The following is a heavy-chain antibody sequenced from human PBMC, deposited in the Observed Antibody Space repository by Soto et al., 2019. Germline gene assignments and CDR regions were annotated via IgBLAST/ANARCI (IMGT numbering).Heavy chain of an antibody. J-gene: IGHJ4*02. CDR3: AKDDYGAKYFDY. CDR2: ISGSGGST. V-gene: IGHV3-23*01. D-gene: IGHD4-17*01. CDR1: GFTFSSYA. Sequence: GGLRLSCAASGFTFSSYAMSWVRQAPGKGLEWVSAISGSGGSTYYADSVKGRFTISRDNSKNTLYLQMNSLRAEDTAVYYCAKDDYGAKYFDYWGQGTLVTVSS.